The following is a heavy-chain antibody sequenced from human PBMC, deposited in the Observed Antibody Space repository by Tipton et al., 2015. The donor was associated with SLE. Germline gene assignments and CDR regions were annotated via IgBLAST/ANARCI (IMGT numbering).Heavy chain of an antibody. CDR2: IYSGGST. Sequence: GSLRLSCAASGLTVSSNYMSWVRQAPGKGLEWVSVIYSGGSTYYADSVKGRFTISRDNSKNTLYLQINSLRAEDTAVYYCATSMAAAGSFDYWGQGTLVTVSS. J-gene: IGHJ4*02. CDR1: GLTVSSNY. V-gene: IGHV3-53*01. D-gene: IGHD6-13*01. CDR3: ATSMAAAGSFDY.